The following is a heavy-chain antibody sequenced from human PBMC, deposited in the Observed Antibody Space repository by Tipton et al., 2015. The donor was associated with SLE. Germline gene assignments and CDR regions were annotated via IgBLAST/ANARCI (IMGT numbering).Heavy chain of an antibody. D-gene: IGHD1-1*01. CDR3: ARGVLRPFDY. V-gene: IGHV4-59*12. Sequence: GLVKPSETLSLSCTVSGGSISDYYWSWIRQSPGKGREWIGYVYYSGTTNYNPSLKSRVTISVDTSKNQFSLKLSSVTAADTAVYYCARGVLRPFDYWGQGTLVTVSS. CDR1: GGSISDYY. J-gene: IGHJ4*02. CDR2: VYYSGTT.